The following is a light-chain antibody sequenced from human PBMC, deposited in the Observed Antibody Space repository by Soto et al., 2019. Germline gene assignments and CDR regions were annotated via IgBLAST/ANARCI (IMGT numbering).Light chain of an antibody. Sequence: AIRMTQSPSSLSASTGDRVTITCRASQGISSYLAWYQQKPGKAPKLLIYAASTLQSGVPSRFSGSGSGTEFTLAISSLQSEDSAVYYCQQYNSWPPITFGQGTRLENK. V-gene: IGKV1-8*01. CDR3: QQYNSWPPIT. J-gene: IGKJ5*01. CDR2: AAS. CDR1: QGISSY.